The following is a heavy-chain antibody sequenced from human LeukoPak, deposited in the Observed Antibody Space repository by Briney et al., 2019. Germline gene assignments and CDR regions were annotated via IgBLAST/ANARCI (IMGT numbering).Heavy chain of an antibody. V-gene: IGHV4-59*12. CDR3: ARFGPLRWRSDYFDY. CDR1: GGSISSYY. J-gene: IGHJ4*02. CDR2: IYYSGST. D-gene: IGHD2-21*01. Sequence: SETLSLTCTVSGGSISSYYWSWIRQPPGEGLEWIGYIYYSGSTNYNPSLKSRVTISVDTSKNQFSLKLSSVTAADAAVYYCARFGPLRWRSDYFDYWGQGTLVTVSS.